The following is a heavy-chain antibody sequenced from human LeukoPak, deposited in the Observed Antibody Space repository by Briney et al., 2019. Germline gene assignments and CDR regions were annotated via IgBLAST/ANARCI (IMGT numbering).Heavy chain of an antibody. Sequence: SQTLSLTCTVSGGSISSGSYYWSWIRQPAGKGLEWIGRIYTSGSTNYNPSLKSRVTMSVDTSKNQFSPKLSSVTAADTAVYYCARDSDRYGSGSYTYNWFDPWGQGTLVTVSS. CDR3: ARDSDRYGSGSYTYNWFDP. CDR2: IYTSGST. J-gene: IGHJ5*02. CDR1: GGSISSGSYY. V-gene: IGHV4-61*02. D-gene: IGHD3-10*01.